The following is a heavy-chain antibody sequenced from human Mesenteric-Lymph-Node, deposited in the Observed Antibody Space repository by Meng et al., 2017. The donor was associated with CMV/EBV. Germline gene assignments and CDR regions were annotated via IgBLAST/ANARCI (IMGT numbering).Heavy chain of an antibody. CDR2: IYYSGGT. Sequence: GSLRLSCTVSGGSISSYYWSWIRQPPGKGLEWIGYIYYSGGTNYNPSLKSRVTISVDTSKNQFSLKLSSVTAADTAVYYCARGDPSSPQNYYDSSGYWGYWGQGTLVTVSS. D-gene: IGHD3-22*01. V-gene: IGHV4-59*01. J-gene: IGHJ4*02. CDR1: GGSISSYY. CDR3: ARGDPSSPQNYYDSSGYWGY.